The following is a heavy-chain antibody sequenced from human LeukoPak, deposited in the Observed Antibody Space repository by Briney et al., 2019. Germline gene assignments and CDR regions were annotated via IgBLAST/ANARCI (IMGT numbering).Heavy chain of an antibody. D-gene: IGHD5-12*01. Sequence: PSETLSLTCTASGGSISSSSYYWGWIRQPPGKGLEWIGSIYYSGSTYYNPSLKSRVTISVDTSKNQFSLKLSSVTAADTAVYYCARHVFPDIATDDAFDIGGQGTMVTVSS. CDR2: IYYSGST. CDR1: GGSISSSSYY. J-gene: IGHJ3*02. CDR3: ARHVFPDIATDDAFDI. V-gene: IGHV4-39*01.